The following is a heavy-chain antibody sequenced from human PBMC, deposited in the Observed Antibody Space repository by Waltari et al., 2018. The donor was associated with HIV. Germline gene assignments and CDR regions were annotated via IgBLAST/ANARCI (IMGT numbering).Heavy chain of an antibody. CDR3: ARGLTQRGYDSRHAFDI. Sequence: EVQLVESGGGLVQHGGSLRLSCAASGFTFSSYWMQWVGEAPGKGLVWVSPINSYGSSTSYADSVKGRFTISRDNAKNTLYLQMNRLRAEDTAVYYCARGLTQRGYDSRHAFDIWGQGTMVTVSS. J-gene: IGHJ3*02. CDR1: GFTFSSYW. CDR2: INSYGSST. D-gene: IGHD3-22*01. V-gene: IGHV3-74*01.